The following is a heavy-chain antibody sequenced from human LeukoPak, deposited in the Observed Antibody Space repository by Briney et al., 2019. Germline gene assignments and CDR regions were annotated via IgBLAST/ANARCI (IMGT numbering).Heavy chain of an antibody. CDR2: IYYSGST. Sequence: SETLSLTCTVSGDSISTSNSYWSWIRQPPGKGLEWIGYIYYSGSTYYNPSLKSRVTISVDTSKNQFSLSLSSVTATDTAVYYCARAVTTDYYYYYMDVWGKGTTVTISS. D-gene: IGHD4-17*01. V-gene: IGHV4-61*05. CDR3: ARAVTTDYYYYYMDV. J-gene: IGHJ6*03. CDR1: GDSISTSNSY.